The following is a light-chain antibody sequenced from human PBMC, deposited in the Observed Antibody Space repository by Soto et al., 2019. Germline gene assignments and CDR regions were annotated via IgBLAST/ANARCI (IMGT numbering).Light chain of an antibody. CDR2: RAS. CDR1: QTISRW. CDR3: QQYRTLT. J-gene: IGKJ1*01. V-gene: IGKV1-5*03. Sequence: DIQMTQSPLTLSASVGDRVTITCRASQTISRWWAWYQQKPGKAPKLLIYRASSLESGIPSRFSGRGSGTACTLTISSLQSDDSATYYYQQYRTLTFGKGTKV.